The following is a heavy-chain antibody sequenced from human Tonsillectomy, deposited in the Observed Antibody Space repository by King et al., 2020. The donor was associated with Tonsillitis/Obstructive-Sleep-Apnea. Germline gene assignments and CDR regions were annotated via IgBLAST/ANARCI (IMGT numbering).Heavy chain of an antibody. D-gene: IGHD2-15*01. J-gene: IGHJ3*02. CDR3: ARFGYCSGGDWPTGYDAFDI. CDR2: TRNKANSYTT. Sequence: VQLVESGGGLVQPGGSLRLSCEASGFIFSDHYMDWVRQAPGKGLEWVGRTRNKANSYTTKYAASVKGRFIIARDDSKNSLYLQMNRLKSEDTALYYCARFGYCSGGDWPTGYDAFDIWGHGKMVIVSS. CDR1: GFIFSDHY. V-gene: IGHV3-72*01.